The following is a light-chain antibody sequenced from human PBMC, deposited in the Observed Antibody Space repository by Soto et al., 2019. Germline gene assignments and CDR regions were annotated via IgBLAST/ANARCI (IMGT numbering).Light chain of an antibody. V-gene: IGLV2-11*01. CDR3: CSYAGTYTLWV. CDR1: SSDVGGYNY. CDR2: DVS. Sequence: QSALTQPRSVSGSPGQSVTISCTGTSSDVGGYNYVSWYQQYPGKAPKVIIYDVSKRPSGVPDRFSGSKSGNTASPTISGLQAEDEADYYCCSYAGTYTLWVFGGGTKVTVL. J-gene: IGLJ3*02.